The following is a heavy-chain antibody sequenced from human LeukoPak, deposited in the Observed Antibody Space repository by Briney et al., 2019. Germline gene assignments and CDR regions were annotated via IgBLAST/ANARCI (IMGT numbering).Heavy chain of an antibody. Sequence: SVKVSCKASGFTFTSSAMQWVRQARGQRLEWIGWIVVGSGNTNYAQKFQERVTITRDMSTSTAYMELSSLRSEDTAVYYCAADPLLWFGELSDYYYYGMDVWGQGTTVTVSS. D-gene: IGHD3-10*01. CDR2: IVVGSGNT. CDR1: GFTFTSSA. CDR3: AADPLLWFGELSDYYYYGMDV. J-gene: IGHJ6*02. V-gene: IGHV1-58*02.